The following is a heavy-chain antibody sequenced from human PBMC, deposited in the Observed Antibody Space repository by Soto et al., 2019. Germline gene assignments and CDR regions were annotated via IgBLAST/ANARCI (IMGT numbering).Heavy chain of an antibody. CDR3: ARARRIAGCGGFDP. CDR1: GYNLTSYD. V-gene: IGHV1-8*01. J-gene: IGHJ5*02. D-gene: IGHD2-21*01. CDR2: MNPNSGNT. Sequence: QVQLVQSGAEVQKPGASVKVSCKASGYNLTSYDVNCVRQATGQGLEWMGWMNPNSGNTGYAQKFQGRVTMTRNTYISTAYLELSSLRSDDTAAYYCARARRIAGCGGFDPWGQGTLVTVSS.